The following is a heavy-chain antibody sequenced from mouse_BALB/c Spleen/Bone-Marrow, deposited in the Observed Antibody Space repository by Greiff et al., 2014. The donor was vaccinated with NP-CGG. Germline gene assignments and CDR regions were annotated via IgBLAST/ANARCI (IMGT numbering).Heavy chain of an antibody. CDR2: IWAGGST. D-gene: IGHD4-1*01. CDR3: ARVTGTDWYFDV. J-gene: IGHJ1*01. Sequence: QVQLKESGPGLVAPSQSLSITCTVSGFSLTSYGVHWVRQPPEKGLEWLGVIWAGGSTNYNSALISRLSISKDNSKSQVFLKMNXXXTDDTAMYYCARVTGTDWYFDVWGAGTTVTVSS. V-gene: IGHV2-9*02. CDR1: GFSLTSYG.